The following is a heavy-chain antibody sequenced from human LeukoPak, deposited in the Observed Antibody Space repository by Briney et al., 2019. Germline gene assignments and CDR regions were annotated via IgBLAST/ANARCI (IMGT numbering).Heavy chain of an antibody. CDR1: GGTFSSYA. Sequence: GASVKVSCKASGGTFSSYAISWVRQAPGQGLEWMGGIIPIFGTANYAQKFQGRVTITADESTSTAYMELSSLRSEDTAVYYCARDPIPPGEPFNPKADYDYYYYYGMDVWGQGTTVTVSS. CDR3: ARDPIPPGEPFNPKADYDYYYYYGMDV. V-gene: IGHV1-69*01. J-gene: IGHJ6*02. D-gene: IGHD4-17*01. CDR2: IIPIFGTA.